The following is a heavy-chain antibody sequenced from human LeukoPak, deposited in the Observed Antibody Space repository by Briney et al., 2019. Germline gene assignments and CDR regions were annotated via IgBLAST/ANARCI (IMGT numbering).Heavy chain of an antibody. D-gene: IGHD3-16*02. V-gene: IGHV3-7*01. CDR2: IKQDGSEK. CDR3: ARAIAVWGSYRYLDY. Sequence: PGGSLRLSCAASGFTFVNYAMNWVRQAPGKGLEWVANIKQDGSEKYYVDSVKGRFTISRDNAKNSLYLQMNSLRAEDTAVYYCARAIAVWGSYRYLDYWGQGTLVTVSS. J-gene: IGHJ4*02. CDR1: GFTFVNYA.